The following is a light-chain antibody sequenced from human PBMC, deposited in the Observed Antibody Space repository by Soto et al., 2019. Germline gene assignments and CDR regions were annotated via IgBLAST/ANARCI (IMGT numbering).Light chain of an antibody. Sequence: ELVLTQSPGTLSLSPGHRATLSCRASQTFVSTYLAWYQQKPGQAPRLLIYGASTRATGIPARFSGSGSGTEFTLTISSLQSEDFAVYYCQQYNNWPTTFGGGTKVDIK. J-gene: IGKJ4*01. CDR3: QQYNNWPTT. CDR2: GAS. CDR1: QTFVSTY. V-gene: IGKV3-15*01.